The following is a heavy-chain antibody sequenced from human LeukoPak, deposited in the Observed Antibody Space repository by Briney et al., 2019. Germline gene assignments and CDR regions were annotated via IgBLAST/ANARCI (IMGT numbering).Heavy chain of an antibody. D-gene: IGHD3-22*01. CDR2: ISGSGGSS. V-gene: IGHV3-23*01. CDR3: AKDSRGEYYYYYMDV. Sequence: GGSLRLSCAASGFTFSSYEMNWVRQAPGKGLEWVSAISGSGGSSYYADSVKGRFTISRDNSKNTLYLQMNSLRAEDTAVYYCAKDSRGEYYYYYMDVWGKGTTVTVSS. CDR1: GFTFSSYE. J-gene: IGHJ6*03.